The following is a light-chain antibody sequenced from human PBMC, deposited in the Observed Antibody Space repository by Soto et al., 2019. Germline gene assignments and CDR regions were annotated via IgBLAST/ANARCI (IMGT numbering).Light chain of an antibody. V-gene: IGKV3-15*01. CDR3: QQYDDWAWA. J-gene: IGKJ1*01. CDR2: GAS. Sequence: EIAMTQSPATLSVSPGERATLSCRASQSVSSYLAWYQQKPGQSPRLLISGASTRAADFPARFSGGGSGTECIITIIGMPTEYFAFYYCQQYDDWAWAFGQGTKSDIK. CDR1: QSVSSY.